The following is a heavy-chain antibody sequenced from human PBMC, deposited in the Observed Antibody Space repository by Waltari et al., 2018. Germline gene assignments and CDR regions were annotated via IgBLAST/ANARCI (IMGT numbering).Heavy chain of an antibody. J-gene: IGHJ4*02. CDR2: IYYSGST. Sequence: QVQLQESGPGLVKPSQTLSLTCTVSGGSINSGNYYWSWIRQPPGKGLEWIGYIYYSGSTHYNPSLKSRVTISVDTSKNHFSLKLSSVTAADTAVYYCARVGPYVVVVYFDYWGQGTLVTVSS. CDR1: GGSINSGNYY. CDR3: ARVGPYVVVVYFDY. V-gene: IGHV4-30-4*01. D-gene: IGHD2-15*01.